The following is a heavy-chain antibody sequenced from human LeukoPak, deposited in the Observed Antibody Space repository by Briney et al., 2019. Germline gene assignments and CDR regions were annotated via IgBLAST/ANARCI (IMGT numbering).Heavy chain of an antibody. J-gene: IGHJ3*02. CDR2: IYYSGST. CDR1: GGSISSYY. D-gene: IGHD3-16*02. V-gene: IGHV4-59*01. Sequence: PSETLSLTCTVSGGSISSYYWSWIRQPPGKGLEWIGYIYYSGSTNYNPPLKSRVTISVDTSKNQFSLKLSSVTAADTAVYYCARTNIDDYVWGSYRYAFDIWGQGTMVTVSS. CDR3: ARTNIDDYVWGSYRYAFDI.